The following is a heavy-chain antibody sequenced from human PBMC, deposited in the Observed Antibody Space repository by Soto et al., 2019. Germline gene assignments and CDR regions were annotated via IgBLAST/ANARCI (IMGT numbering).Heavy chain of an antibody. D-gene: IGHD3-3*01. CDR3: AKGRYDFWSGPYYYGMDV. Sequence: PGGSLRLSCAASGFTFSSYGMHWVRQAPGKGLEWVAVISYDGSNKYYADSVKGRFTISRDNSKNTLYLQMNSLRAEDTAVYYCAKGRYDFWSGPYYYGMDVWGQGTTVTVS. CDR2: ISYDGSNK. J-gene: IGHJ6*02. CDR1: GFTFSSYG. V-gene: IGHV3-30*18.